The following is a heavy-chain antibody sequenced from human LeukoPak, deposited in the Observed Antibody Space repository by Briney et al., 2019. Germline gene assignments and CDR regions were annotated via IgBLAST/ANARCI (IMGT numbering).Heavy chain of an antibody. J-gene: IGHJ2*01. CDR1: GFTFSNYS. D-gene: IGHD2-15*01. CDR3: ARAYCNGDNCYWYFDL. CDR2: IGSSSSTI. Sequence: GGSLGLSCAASGFTFSNYSMNWVRQAPGKGLEWVSYIGSSSSTIYYADSVKGRFSISRDNAKNSLYLQMNSLRAEDTAVYYCARAYCNGDNCYWYFDLWGRGTLVTVSS. V-gene: IGHV3-48*04.